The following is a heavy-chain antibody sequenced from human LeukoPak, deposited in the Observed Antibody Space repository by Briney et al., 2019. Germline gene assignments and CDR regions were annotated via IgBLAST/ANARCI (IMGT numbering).Heavy chain of an antibody. V-gene: IGHV1-2*02. D-gene: IGHD5-24*01. CDR2: INPNSGGT. CDR3: ARVRDGYNYLSDY. CDR1: GYTFTDYY. Sequence: ASVKVSCKASGYTFTDYYMHWVRQAPGQGLEWMGWINPNSGGTDYAQKFQGRVTMTRDTSISTAFMELSRPRSDDTAVYYCARVRDGYNYLSDYWGQGSLVTVSS. J-gene: IGHJ4*02.